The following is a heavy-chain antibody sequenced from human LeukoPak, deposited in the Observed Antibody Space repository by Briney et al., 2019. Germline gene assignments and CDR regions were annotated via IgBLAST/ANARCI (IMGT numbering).Heavy chain of an antibody. CDR1: GGTFSSYA. CDR3: ARLWTYYYGSGSLNWFDP. Sequence: ASVKVSCKASGGTFSSYAISWVRQAPGQGLEWMGRIIPILGIANYAQKFQGRVTITADKSTSTAYMELSSLRSEDTAVYYCARLWTYYYGSGSLNWFDPWGQGTPVTVSS. V-gene: IGHV1-69*04. D-gene: IGHD3-10*01. J-gene: IGHJ5*02. CDR2: IIPILGIA.